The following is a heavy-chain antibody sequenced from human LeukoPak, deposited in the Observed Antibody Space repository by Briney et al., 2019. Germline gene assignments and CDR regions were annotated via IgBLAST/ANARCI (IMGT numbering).Heavy chain of an antibody. Sequence: GGSLRLSCVASGFTLSSYSMSWVRQAPGKGLEWVSAMSGSDTGSWYADSVKGRFTISRDNAKNSLYLQMNSLRAEDTAVYYCARAPLFSATLDYWGQGTLVTVSS. CDR2: MSGSDTGS. CDR3: ARAPLFSATLDY. CDR1: GFTLSSYS. D-gene: IGHD3-10*02. V-gene: IGHV3-21*01. J-gene: IGHJ4*02.